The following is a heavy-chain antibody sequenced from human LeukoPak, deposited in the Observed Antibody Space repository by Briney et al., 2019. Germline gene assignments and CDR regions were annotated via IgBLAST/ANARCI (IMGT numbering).Heavy chain of an antibody. CDR3: ARGYCSGGACYSGFH. V-gene: IGHV3-72*01. D-gene: IGHD2-15*01. CDR1: GFTFSDYY. J-gene: IGHJ4*02. Sequence: GGSLRLSCTASGFTFSDYYMDWVRQAPGKGLEWVGRTRDKAHSYTTEYVASVKGRFTISRDDSKNSLYLQMNSLKTEDTAVHYCARGYCSGGACYSGFHWGQGTLLTVSS. CDR2: TRDKAHSYTT.